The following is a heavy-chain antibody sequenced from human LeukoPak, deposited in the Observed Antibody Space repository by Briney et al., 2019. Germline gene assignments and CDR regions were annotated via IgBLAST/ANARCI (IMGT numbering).Heavy chain of an antibody. CDR2: ISYDGSNK. CDR1: GFTFSSYA. D-gene: IGHD6-13*01. CDR3: AKEIAAAGYYFDY. V-gene: IGHV3-30*04. J-gene: IGHJ4*02. Sequence: PGGSLRLSCAASGFTFSSYAMHWVRQAPGKGLEWVAVISYDGSNKYYADSVKGRFTISRDNSKNTLYLQMNSLRAEDTAVYYCAKEIAAAGYYFDYWGQGTLVTVSS.